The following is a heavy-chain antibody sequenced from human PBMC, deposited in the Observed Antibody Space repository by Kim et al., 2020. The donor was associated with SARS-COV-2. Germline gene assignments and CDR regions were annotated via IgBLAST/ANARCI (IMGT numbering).Heavy chain of an antibody. Sequence: NEYVTSVKSRISINPDTSKTQFSLQLNSVTPEDSAVYYCARQFLLGNFDSWGQGTLVTVSS. J-gene: IGHJ4*02. D-gene: IGHD1-26*01. CDR3: ARQFLLGNFDS. V-gene: IGHV6-1*01. CDR2: N.